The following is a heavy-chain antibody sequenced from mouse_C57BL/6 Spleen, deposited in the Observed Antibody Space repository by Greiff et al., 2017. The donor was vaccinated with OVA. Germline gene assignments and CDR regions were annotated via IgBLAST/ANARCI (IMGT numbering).Heavy chain of an antibody. Sequence: QVQLQQPGAELVKPGASVKLSCKASGYTFTSYWMHWVKQRPGRGLEWIGRIDPNSGGTKYNEKFKSKATLTVDKTSSTAYMPLSSLTSDDSAVYYCARNGAGVYYSNYELAMDYWGQGTSVTVSS. CDR1: GYTFTSYW. J-gene: IGHJ4*01. CDR3: ARNGAGVYYSNYELAMDY. D-gene: IGHD2-5*01. V-gene: IGHV1-72*01. CDR2: IDPNSGGT.